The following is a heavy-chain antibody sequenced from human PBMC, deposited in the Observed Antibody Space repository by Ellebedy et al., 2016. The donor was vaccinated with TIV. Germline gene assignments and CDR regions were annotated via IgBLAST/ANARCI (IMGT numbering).Heavy chain of an antibody. CDR3: AREGDTALVHGMDV. D-gene: IGHD5-18*01. V-gene: IGHV3-30-3*01. J-gene: IGHJ6*02. CDR1: GFPFSIYA. CDR2: ISYDGSNV. Sequence: PGGSLRLSCEASGFPFSIYAMGWVRQAPGKGLEWVALISYDGSNVYYADSVKGRFTISRDNSKDTLYLQMTSLRAEDTAVYYCAREGDTALVHGMDVWGQGTTVTVSS.